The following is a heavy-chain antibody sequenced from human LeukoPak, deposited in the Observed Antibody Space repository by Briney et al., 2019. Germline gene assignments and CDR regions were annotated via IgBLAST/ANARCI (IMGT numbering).Heavy chain of an antibody. Sequence: GGSLRLSCAASGFTFSSYWMHWVRQAPGKGLVWVSRINSDGSSTSYAGSVKGRFTISRDNAKNTLYLQMNSLRAEDTAVYYCARGGDIVVVPAAIPEYWGQGTLVTVSS. V-gene: IGHV3-74*01. CDR1: GFTFSSYW. CDR2: INSDGSST. D-gene: IGHD2-2*01. J-gene: IGHJ4*02. CDR3: ARGGDIVVVPAAIPEY.